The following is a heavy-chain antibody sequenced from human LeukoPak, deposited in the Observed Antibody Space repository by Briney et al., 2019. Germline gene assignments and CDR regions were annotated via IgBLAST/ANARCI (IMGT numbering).Heavy chain of an antibody. CDR2: IANDGRDK. J-gene: IGHJ4*02. CDR1: GFTFSIYG. Sequence: GWSLRLSCAPSGFTFSIYGMHLVRQAPGKGLEWVAVIANDGRDKKYVDSVKGRFTISRDNSKNTLYLQMDSLRAEDTAVYYCAKDGSIGAAKYYFDSWGQGTLVTVSS. CDR3: AKDGSIGAAKYYFDS. D-gene: IGHD2-15*01. V-gene: IGHV3-30*18.